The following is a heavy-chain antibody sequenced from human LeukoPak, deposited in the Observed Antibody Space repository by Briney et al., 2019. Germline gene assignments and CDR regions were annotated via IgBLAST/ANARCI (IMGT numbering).Heavy chain of an antibody. D-gene: IGHD3-22*01. CDR3: ARLDSYDAFDI. Sequence: ASVKVSCKAFGYTFTGFYIHWVRQAPGQGLEWMRRINPNSGGTNYAQKFQGRVTMTRDTSISTAYMELSRLRSDDTAVFYCARLDSYDAFDIWGQGTMVTVSS. J-gene: IGHJ3*02. CDR2: INPNSGGT. CDR1: GYTFTGFY. V-gene: IGHV1-2*06.